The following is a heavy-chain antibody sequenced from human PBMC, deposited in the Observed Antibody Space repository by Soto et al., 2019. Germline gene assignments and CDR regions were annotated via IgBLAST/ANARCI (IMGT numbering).Heavy chain of an antibody. CDR3: AKDYCSGITCSSFFDY. CDR1: GFTFSNYA. Sequence: GGSLRLSCTASGFTFSNYAMTWVRQAPGKGLEWVSTIKNGGDRTYYADSVKGRFAISRDNSENTLYLQMSSLRAEDTAVYYCAKDYCSGITCSSFFDYWCQGTLVTGSS. CDR2: IKNGGDRT. J-gene: IGHJ4*02. D-gene: IGHD2-15*01. V-gene: IGHV3-23*01.